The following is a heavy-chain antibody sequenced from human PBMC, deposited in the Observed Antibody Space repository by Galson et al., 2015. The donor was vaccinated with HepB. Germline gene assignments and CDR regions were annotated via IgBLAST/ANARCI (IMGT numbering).Heavy chain of an antibody. CDR1: GFTSRDLA. D-gene: IGHD3-10*01. J-gene: IGHJ4*02. CDR2: IYWNGARV. CDR3: GRDQRPGGLGF. V-gene: IGHV3-9*02. Sequence: SLRLSCAASGFTSRDLAMHWVRQPPGKGLEWVGGIYWNGARVDYADSVKGQFTISRDNAKNSLYLQMNSLRPEDTALYYCGRDQRPGGLGFWGQGTLVTVSS.